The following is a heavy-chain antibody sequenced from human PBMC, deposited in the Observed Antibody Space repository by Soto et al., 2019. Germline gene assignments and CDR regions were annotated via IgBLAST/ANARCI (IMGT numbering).Heavy chain of an antibody. Sequence: GGSLRLSCAASGLPFSRSAMHWVRQASGKGLEWVGRIRSKTNSYATAYAASLKGRFTISRDDSKNTAYLQMNSLKTEDTAVYYCTGQRRGTVDYWGQGTLVTVSS. D-gene: IGHD3-16*01. CDR2: IRSKTNSYAT. CDR1: GLPFSRSA. V-gene: IGHV3-73*01. CDR3: TGQRRGTVDY. J-gene: IGHJ4*02.